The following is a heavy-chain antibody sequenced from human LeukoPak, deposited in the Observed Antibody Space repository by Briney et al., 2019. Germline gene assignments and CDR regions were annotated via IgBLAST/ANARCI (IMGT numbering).Heavy chain of an antibody. Sequence: SETLSLTCTVSGGSISSYYWSWIRQPAGKGLEWIGRIYTSGSTNYNPSLKSRVTMSVDTSKNQFSLKLSSVTAADTAVYYCASSSLGYCSSTSCQQYYYYYYYMDVWGKGTTVTVSS. D-gene: IGHD2-2*01. CDR1: GGSISSYY. CDR3: ASSSLGYCSSTSCQQYYYYYYYMDV. J-gene: IGHJ6*03. V-gene: IGHV4-4*07. CDR2: IYTSGST.